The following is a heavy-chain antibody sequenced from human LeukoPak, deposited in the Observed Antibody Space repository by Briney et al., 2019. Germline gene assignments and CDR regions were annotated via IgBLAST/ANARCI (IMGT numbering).Heavy chain of an antibody. Sequence: ASVKVSCKASGYTFTSYGISWVRQAPGQGLEWMGWISAYNGNTNDAQKLQGRVTMTTDTPTSTAYMELRSLRSDDTAVYYCARLVLTGTTGFDPWGQGTLVTVSS. D-gene: IGHD1-7*01. CDR1: GYTFTSYG. CDR3: ARLVLTGTTGFDP. V-gene: IGHV1-18*01. CDR2: ISAYNGNT. J-gene: IGHJ5*02.